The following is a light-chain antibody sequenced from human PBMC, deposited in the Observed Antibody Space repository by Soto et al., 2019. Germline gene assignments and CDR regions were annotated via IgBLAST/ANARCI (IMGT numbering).Light chain of an antibody. Sequence: EIVSTQSPGTLSLSPGEGATLSCRASQSVSSSYIAWYQQRPGQTPSLLIHGASTRATGIPDRFSGSGSGTHFTLTISRLEPGDFAVYYCQHFGGTTFTFGQGTRLEIK. CDR3: QHFGGTTFT. V-gene: IGKV3-20*01. CDR1: QSVSSSY. J-gene: IGKJ5*01. CDR2: GAS.